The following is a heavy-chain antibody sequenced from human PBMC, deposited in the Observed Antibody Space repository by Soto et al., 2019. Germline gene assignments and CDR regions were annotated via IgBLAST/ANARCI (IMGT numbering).Heavy chain of an antibody. CDR2: ISYDGSNK. J-gene: IGHJ4*02. CDR3: AKGYCSSSSCSPVDY. CDR1: GFTFSSFA. V-gene: IGHV3-30*18. Sequence: QVQLVESGGGVVQPGRSLRLPCTASGFTFSSFAMHWVRQVPGKGLEWVAVISYDGSNKYSADSVKGRFTISRDNSKNTLYLQMNSLRPEDTAVYYCAKGYCSSSSCSPVDYWGQGTLVTVSS. D-gene: IGHD2-2*01.